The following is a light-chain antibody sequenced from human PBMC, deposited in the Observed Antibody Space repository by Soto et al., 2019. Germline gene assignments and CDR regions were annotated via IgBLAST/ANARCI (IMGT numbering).Light chain of an antibody. J-gene: IGKJ1*01. CDR3: QQYMSSVT. CDR2: GAS. CDR1: QSVDTTF. Sequence: EIVLTQSPGSLSLSPGQRATLSCRASQSVDTTFFAWYQKKPGQAPSLLIYGASKRATGIPDRFSGSGSGTDFTLIISSLEPEDFVVYYCQQYMSSVTFGQGTKVEVK. V-gene: IGKV3-20*01.